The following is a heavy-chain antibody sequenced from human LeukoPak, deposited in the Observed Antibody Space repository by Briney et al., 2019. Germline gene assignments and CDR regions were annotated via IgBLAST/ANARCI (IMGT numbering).Heavy chain of an antibody. Sequence: GGSLRLSCAASGFPFSSDEMNWVRQAPGKGLEWVSYISSSGATTYNADSVTQGRFTISRDNAKNSMYLQMNSLRAEDTAVYYCARAVGTMDALDIWGQGTMVTVSS. D-gene: IGHD1-26*01. J-gene: IGHJ3*02. CDR2: ISSSGATT. CDR3: ARAVGTMDALDI. V-gene: IGHV3-48*03. CDR1: GFPFSSDE.